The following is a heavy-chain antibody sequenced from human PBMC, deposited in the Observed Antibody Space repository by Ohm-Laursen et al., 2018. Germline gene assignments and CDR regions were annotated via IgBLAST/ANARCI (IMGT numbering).Heavy chain of an antibody. D-gene: IGHD1-26*01. CDR3: AKRIGGYGTFDY. CDR1: GGSISSGGYY. V-gene: IGHV4-61*08. CDR2: IYTTGST. J-gene: IGHJ4*02. Sequence: SDTLSLTCTVSGGSISSGGYYWGWIRQHPGKGLEWIGRIYTTGSTNYNPSLKSRVTMSVDTSKNQFSLKLSSVTAADTAVYYCAKRIGGYGTFDYWGQGTLVTVSS.